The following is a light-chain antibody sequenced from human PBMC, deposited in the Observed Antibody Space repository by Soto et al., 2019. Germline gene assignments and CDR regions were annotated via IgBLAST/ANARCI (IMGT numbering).Light chain of an antibody. Sequence: EIVLTQSPATLSLSPGERATLSCRASQSVSSYLAWYQQKPGQAPRLLIYDASNRATGIPARFSGGGSGTDFTLTISSLEPEDFAVYYCQQRSNWAWTFGQGTKVEIK. V-gene: IGKV3-11*01. J-gene: IGKJ1*01. CDR2: DAS. CDR1: QSVSSY. CDR3: QQRSNWAWT.